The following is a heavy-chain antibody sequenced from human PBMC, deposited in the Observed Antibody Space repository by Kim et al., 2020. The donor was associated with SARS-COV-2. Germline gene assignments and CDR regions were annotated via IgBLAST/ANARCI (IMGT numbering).Heavy chain of an antibody. CDR2: IYQSGST. D-gene: IGHD3-16*02. V-gene: IGHV4-30-2*01. Sequence: SETLSLTCAVSGGSVSSGPYSWNWIRQPPGKGLEWIGCIYQSGSTYYNPSLKSRVTISVDKSKNQFSLKLSSVTAADTAVYYCARGRDVWGSYRYMFYF. J-gene: IGHJ4*01. CDR3: ARGRDVWGSYRYMFYF. CDR1: GGSVSSGPYS.